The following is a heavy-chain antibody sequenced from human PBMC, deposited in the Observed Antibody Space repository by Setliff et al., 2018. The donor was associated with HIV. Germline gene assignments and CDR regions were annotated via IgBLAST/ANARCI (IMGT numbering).Heavy chain of an antibody. Sequence: PSETLSLTCTVSGASISSGGYYWNWIRQLPGKGLEWIGYILDSGSTYYNPSLRGRLSMSIDTSANQFSVELTSVTAADTALYFCARDRRPAGINYGYGYLDDWGQGTLVTVSS. V-gene: IGHV4-31*03. CDR1: GASISSGGYY. CDR2: ILDSGST. CDR3: ARDRRPAGINYGYGYLDD. J-gene: IGHJ4*02. D-gene: IGHD2-2*02.